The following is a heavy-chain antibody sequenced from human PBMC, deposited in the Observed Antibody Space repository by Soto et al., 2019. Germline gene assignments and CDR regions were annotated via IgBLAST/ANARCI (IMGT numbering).Heavy chain of an antibody. CDR3: ARAPMDDYGNYYDGMDV. CDR2: INYRGIT. J-gene: IGHJ6*02. CDR1: GGSFRGYS. V-gene: IGHV4-34*01. Sequence: QVQLQQWGAGLLKPSETLSLTCGVSGGSFRGYSWNWIRQSPEKGLEWIGEINYRGITSYNPSLRRRVTISLATSTNRFSLTLTSVTAADTAIYYCARAPMDDYGNYYDGMDVWGQGTTITVS. D-gene: IGHD4-17*01.